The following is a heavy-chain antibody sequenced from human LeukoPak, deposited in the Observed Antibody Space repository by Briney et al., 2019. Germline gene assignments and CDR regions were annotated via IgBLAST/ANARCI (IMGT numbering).Heavy chain of an antibody. CDR3: AKSVGSSWYEYYFDY. V-gene: IGHV3-30-3*01. CDR2: ISYDGSNK. J-gene: IGHJ4*03. D-gene: IGHD6-13*01. CDR1: GFTFSSYA. Sequence: GGSLRLSCAASGFTFSSYAMHWVRQAPGKGLEWVAVISYDGSNKYYADSVKGRFTISRDNAKNSLYLQMNSLRAEDMALYYCAKSVGSSWYEYYFDYWGQGTMVTVSS.